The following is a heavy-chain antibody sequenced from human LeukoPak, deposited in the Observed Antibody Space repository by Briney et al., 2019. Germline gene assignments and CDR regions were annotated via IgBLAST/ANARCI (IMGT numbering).Heavy chain of an antibody. D-gene: IGHD1-1*01. CDR1: GFTFSSCS. CDR3: ARDSPKTGMGN. CDR2: ISSDSSYI. Sequence: KPGGSLRLPCAASGFTFSSCSMNWVRQAPGKGLEWVSSISSDSSYIFYLDSVKGRFTISRDNAKNSAYLQMNSLRVEDTAVYYCARDSPKTGMGNWGQGTLVTVSS. J-gene: IGHJ4*02. V-gene: IGHV3-21*01.